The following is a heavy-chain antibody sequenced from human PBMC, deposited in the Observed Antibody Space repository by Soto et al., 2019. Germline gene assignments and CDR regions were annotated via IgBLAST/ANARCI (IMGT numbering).Heavy chain of an antibody. CDR3: AKDSTRPGDIVVVVAATFDY. CDR1: GFTFSSYA. V-gene: IGHV3-23*01. Sequence: GGSLRLSCAASGFTFSSYAMSWVRQAPGKGLEWVSAISGSGGSTYYADSVKGRFTISRDNSKNTLYLQMNSLRAEDTAVYYCAKDSTRPGDIVVVVAATFDYWGQGTLVTVSS. D-gene: IGHD2-15*01. J-gene: IGHJ4*02. CDR2: ISGSGGST.